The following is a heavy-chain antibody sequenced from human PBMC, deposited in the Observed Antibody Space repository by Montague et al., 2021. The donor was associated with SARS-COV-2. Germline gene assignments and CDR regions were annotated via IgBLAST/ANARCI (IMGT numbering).Heavy chain of an antibody. D-gene: IGHD1-26*01. CDR2: IGGTSGYI. CDR1: GFTFSTYT. J-gene: IGHJ6*02. CDR3: ARVLIVGAYYYYGMDV. Sequence: SLRLSCAASGFTFSTYTMNWVRQAPGQGLEWVSSIGGTSGYIYYADSVKGRFTISRDNAKNSLYLQMNSLRAEDTAVYYCARVLIVGAYYYYGMDVWGQGTTVTVSS. V-gene: IGHV3-21*01.